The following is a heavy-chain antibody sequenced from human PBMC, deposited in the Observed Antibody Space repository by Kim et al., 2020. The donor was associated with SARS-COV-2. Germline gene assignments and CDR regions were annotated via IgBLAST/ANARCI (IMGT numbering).Heavy chain of an antibody. J-gene: IGHJ4*02. V-gene: IGHV7-4-1*02. D-gene: IGHD6-13*01. CDR3: VRSRIAAAGIIDY. Sequence: SAQGFTGRFVFSLDTSVSTAYLQISSLKAEDTAVYYCVRSRIAAAGIIDYWGQGTLVTVSS.